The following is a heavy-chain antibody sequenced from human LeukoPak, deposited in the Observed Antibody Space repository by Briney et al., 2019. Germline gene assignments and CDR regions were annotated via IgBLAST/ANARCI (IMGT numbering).Heavy chain of an antibody. J-gene: IGHJ6*02. CDR2: IYYSGST. D-gene: IGHD3-16*01. CDR1: GGSISSYY. V-gene: IGHV4-59*01. CDR3: VRDLGAWATEYGMDV. Sequence: SETLSLTCTVSGGSISSYYWSWIRQPPGKGLEWIWYIYYSGSTNYNPSLKSRVTISVDTSKNQFSLKLSSVTAADTAVYYCVRDLGAWATEYGMDVWGQGTTVTVSS.